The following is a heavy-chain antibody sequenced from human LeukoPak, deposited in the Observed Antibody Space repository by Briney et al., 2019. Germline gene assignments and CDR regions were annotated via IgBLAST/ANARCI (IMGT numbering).Heavy chain of an antibody. V-gene: IGHV4-61*02. CDR2: IYTSGST. Sequence: SETLSLTCTVSGGSISSGSYYWNWIRQPAGKGLEWIGRIYTSGSTNYNPSLKSRVTISVDTSKNQFSLKVNSVTAADTAVYYCARLTRSNWYYMDVWGNGTTVTISS. CDR3: ARLTRSNWYYMDV. D-gene: IGHD6-13*01. J-gene: IGHJ6*03. CDR1: GGSISSGSYY.